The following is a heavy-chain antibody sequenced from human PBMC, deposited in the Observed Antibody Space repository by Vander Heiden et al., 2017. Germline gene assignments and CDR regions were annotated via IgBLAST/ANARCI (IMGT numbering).Heavy chain of an antibody. J-gene: IGHJ6*02. CDR2: ISWNSGSI. D-gene: IGHD6-19*01. Sequence: EVQLVESGGGLVQPGRSLRLSCAASGFTFDDYAMHCVRQAPGKGLEWVSGISWNSGSIGYADSVKGRFTISRDNAKNSLYLQMNSLRAEDTALYYCAKDINGVAVAAYYYYGMDVWGQGTTVTVSS. V-gene: IGHV3-9*01. CDR1: GFTFDDYA. CDR3: AKDINGVAVAAYYYYGMDV.